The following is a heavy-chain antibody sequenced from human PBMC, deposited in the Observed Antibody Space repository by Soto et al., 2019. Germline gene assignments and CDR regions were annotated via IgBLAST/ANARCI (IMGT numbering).Heavy chain of an antibody. CDR1: GFTFSSYA. CDR2: ISGSGGST. Sequence: HPGGSLRLSCAASGFTFSSYAMSWVRQAPGKGLEWVSAISGSGGSTYYADSVKGRFTISRDNSKNTLYLQMNSLRAEDTAVYYCAKDRLGGPITTNWFDPWGQGTLVTVSS. CDR3: AKDRLGGPITTNWFDP. J-gene: IGHJ5*02. D-gene: IGHD3-22*01. V-gene: IGHV3-23*01.